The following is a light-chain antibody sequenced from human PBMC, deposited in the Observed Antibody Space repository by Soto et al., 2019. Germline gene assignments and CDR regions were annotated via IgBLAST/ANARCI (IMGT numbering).Light chain of an antibody. J-gene: IGKJ4*01. CDR1: QSISSY. V-gene: IGKV3-11*01. Sequence: EIVLTQSPATLSLSPGERATLSCRASQSISSYLAWYQQKPGQAPRLLIYDASSRATGIPARFSGSGSGTDFTLTISSLEPEDSAVYYCQQRNNWPLTFGGGTKVEIK. CDR2: DAS. CDR3: QQRNNWPLT.